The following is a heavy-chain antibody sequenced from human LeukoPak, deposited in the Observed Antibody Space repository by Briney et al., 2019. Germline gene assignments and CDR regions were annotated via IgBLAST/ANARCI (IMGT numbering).Heavy chain of an antibody. V-gene: IGHV3-74*01. CDR3: ASHSAYGGNPEESYFDY. CDR1: GFTFSRYW. CDR2: INRDGSST. Sequence: PGGSLRLSCAASGFTFSRYWMQWVRQAPGKGLVWVSRINRDGSSTNYADSVKGRFTISRDNSKNTLYMQMNSLRAEDTAVYYCASHSAYGGNPEESYFDYWGQGTLVTVSS. J-gene: IGHJ4*02. D-gene: IGHD4-23*01.